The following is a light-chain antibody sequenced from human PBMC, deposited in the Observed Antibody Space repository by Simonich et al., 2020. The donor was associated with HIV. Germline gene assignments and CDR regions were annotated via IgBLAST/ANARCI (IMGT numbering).Light chain of an antibody. J-gene: IGLJ3*02. Sequence: QSALTQHASVSGSPGQSITISCTGTSSDVGGYNYVSWYQQHPGKAPKLMIYDVNKRPSGVSNRFSGSKSGNTASLTISGLQAEDEADYYCSSYTGNSTWVFGGGTKLTLL. CDR3: SSYTGNSTWV. V-gene: IGLV2-14*03. CDR2: DVN. CDR1: SSDVGGYNY.